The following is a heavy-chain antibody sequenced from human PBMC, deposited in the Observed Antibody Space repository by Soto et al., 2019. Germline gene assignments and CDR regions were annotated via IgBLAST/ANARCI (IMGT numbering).Heavy chain of an antibody. CDR2: IWYDGSNK. CDR3: ARDWRLIFGVVNSGMGV. V-gene: IGHV3-33*01. CDR1: VFTFSSYG. D-gene: IGHD3-3*01. Sequence: VGSLRLSCASSVFTFSSYGMHWVRHSPGKWLEWVAVIWYDGSNKYYADSVKGRFTISRDNSKNTLYLQMNSLRAEDTAVYYCARDWRLIFGVVNSGMGVWGQGTTVSVSS. J-gene: IGHJ6*01.